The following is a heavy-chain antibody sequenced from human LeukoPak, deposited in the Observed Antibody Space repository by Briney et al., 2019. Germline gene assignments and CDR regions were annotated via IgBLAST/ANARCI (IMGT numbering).Heavy chain of an antibody. CDR1: GYSISSGYY. D-gene: IGHD6-13*01. CDR3: ASGRGFSGSWFDY. CDR2: IYHSGST. V-gene: IGHV4-38-2*01. J-gene: IGHJ4*02. Sequence: SETLSLTCAVSGYSISSGYYWGWIRQPPGKGLEWIAYIYHSGSTSYNPSLQSRVTISLDISQNQVSLRLSSVTAADTAVYYCASGRGFSGSWFDYWGQGILVTVSS.